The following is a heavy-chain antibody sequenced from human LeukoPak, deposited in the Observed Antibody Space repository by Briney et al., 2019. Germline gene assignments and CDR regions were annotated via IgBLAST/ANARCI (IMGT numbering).Heavy chain of an antibody. CDR1: GGTFSSYA. CDR3: ARDLGYCSSTSCSDY. Sequence: ASVKVSCKASGGTFSSYAISWVRQAPGQGLEWMGGIIPIFGTANYAQKFQGRVTITTDESTSTAYVELSSLRSEDTAVYYCARDLGYCSSTSCSDYWGQGTLVTVSS. V-gene: IGHV1-69*05. J-gene: IGHJ4*02. CDR2: IIPIFGTA. D-gene: IGHD2-2*01.